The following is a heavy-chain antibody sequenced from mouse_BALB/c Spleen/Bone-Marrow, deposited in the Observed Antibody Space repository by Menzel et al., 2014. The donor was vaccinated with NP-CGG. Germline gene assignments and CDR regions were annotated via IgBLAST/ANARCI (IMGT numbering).Heavy chain of an antibody. J-gene: IGHJ3*01. V-gene: IGHV1-59*01. CDR1: GYSFTSYW. CDR3: ARRDNAPFAY. Sequence: QVQLQQSGPQLVRPGASVKISCKASGYSFTSYWMHRVKQRPGQGLEWIGMIDPSDSETKLNQKFKDKATLTVDKSSSTAYLQLSSPTSEDSAVYYCARRDNAPFAYWGQGTLVTVSA. CDR2: IDPSDSET. D-gene: IGHD1-3*01.